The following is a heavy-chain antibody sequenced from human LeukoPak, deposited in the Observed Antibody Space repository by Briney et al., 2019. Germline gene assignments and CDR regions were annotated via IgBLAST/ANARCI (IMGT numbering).Heavy chain of an antibody. CDR1: GYTFTSYD. CDR2: MNPNSGNT. D-gene: IGHD3-10*01. V-gene: IGHV1-8*01. CDR3: ARGQYGSGSYWIRGGGMDV. J-gene: IGHJ6*02. Sequence: ASVKVSCKASGYTFTSYDINWVRQATGQGLEWMGWMNPNSGNTGYAQKFQGRVTMTRNTSISTAYMELSSLRSEDTAVYYCARGQYGSGSYWIRGGGMDVWGQGTTVTVSS.